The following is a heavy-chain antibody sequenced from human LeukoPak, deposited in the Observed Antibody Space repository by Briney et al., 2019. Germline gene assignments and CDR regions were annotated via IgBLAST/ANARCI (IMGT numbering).Heavy chain of an antibody. V-gene: IGHV5-51*01. CDR2: IYPGDSDT. D-gene: IGHD6-19*01. J-gene: IGHJ4*02. Sequence: GEPLKISCKGPGSRFTSYWIAWVRQMPGKGLEWMGMIYPGDSDTRYSPPFQDQVTISADKSIRTAYLPWSSLKASDTAMYDCARHNEASGWYGDYWGQRTLVTVSS. CDR1: GSRFTSYW. CDR3: ARHNEASGWYGDY.